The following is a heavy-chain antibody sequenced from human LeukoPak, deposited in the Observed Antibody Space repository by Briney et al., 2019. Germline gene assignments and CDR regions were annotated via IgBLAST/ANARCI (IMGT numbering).Heavy chain of an antibody. CDR3: AREVWYSSSSIWDYYYYMDF. J-gene: IGHJ6*03. D-gene: IGHD6-6*01. V-gene: IGHV3-21*03. CDR1: GFIFSNHG. Sequence: GGSLRLSCAASGFIFSNHGMNWVRQAPGKGLEWVSGISPRGNITYYTDSVKGRFTVSRDNAKNSLYLQMNSLRADDTAVYYCAREVWYSSSSIWDYYYYMDFWGKGTTVTVSS. CDR2: ISPRGNIT.